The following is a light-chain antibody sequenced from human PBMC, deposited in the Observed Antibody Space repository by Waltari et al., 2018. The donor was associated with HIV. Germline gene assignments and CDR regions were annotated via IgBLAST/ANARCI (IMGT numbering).Light chain of an antibody. CDR3: QSADSSGTYWV. Sequence: SYDLTQPPSVSVSPGQTARITCPGDALPKPYAYWYQQKPGQAPVLGIYKDSERPSGIPERFSGSSSGTTVTLTIRGVQAEDEADYYCQSADSSGTYWVFGGGTKLTVL. V-gene: IGLV3-25*03. J-gene: IGLJ3*02. CDR1: ALPKPY. CDR2: KDS.